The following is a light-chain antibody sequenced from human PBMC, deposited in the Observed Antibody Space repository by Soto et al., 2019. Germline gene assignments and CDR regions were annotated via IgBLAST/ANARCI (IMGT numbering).Light chain of an antibody. CDR1: QSINTY. CDR2: DAS. CDR3: QQRSNWPLT. Sequence: EVVLTQSPATLSSSPGESVTLSCRASQSINTYLAWYQQKPGQAPWLLIYDASYRAAGIPSRFSGSGSGTDFTLTISSLEPADFAIYHCQQRSNWPLTFGGGTKVEI. V-gene: IGKV3-11*01. J-gene: IGKJ4*01.